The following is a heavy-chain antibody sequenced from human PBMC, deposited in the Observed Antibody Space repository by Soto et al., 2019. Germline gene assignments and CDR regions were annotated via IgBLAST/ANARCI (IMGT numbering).Heavy chain of an antibody. CDR2: IYSGGST. D-gene: IGHD2-2*01. CDR3: ASGVGCSSTSCYWGYYYYYGMDV. J-gene: IGHJ6*02. V-gene: IGHV3-53*01. Sequence: SLRLSCAASGFTVSSNYMSWVRQAPGKGLEWVSVIYSGGSTYYADSVKGRFTISRDNSKNTLYLQMNSLRAEDTAVYYCASGVGCSSTSCYWGYYYYYGMDVWGQGTTVTVSS. CDR1: GFTVSSNY.